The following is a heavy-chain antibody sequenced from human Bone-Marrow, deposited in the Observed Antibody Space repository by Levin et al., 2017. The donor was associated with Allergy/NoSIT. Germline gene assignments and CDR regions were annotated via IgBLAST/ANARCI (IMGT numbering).Heavy chain of an antibody. J-gene: IGHJ5*02. D-gene: IGHD3-9*01. CDR2: IASSSNSR. CDR3: ARETYFEGGGNWFDP. Sequence: GESLKISCAASGVKFSTYMMNWVRQAPGKGLEWVSSIASSSNSRYYADSVKGRFTISRDNTKNSLYLEMNSLRDEDTAVYYCARETYFEGGGNWFDPWGQGTLVTVST. V-gene: IGHV3-21*01. CDR1: GVKFSTYM.